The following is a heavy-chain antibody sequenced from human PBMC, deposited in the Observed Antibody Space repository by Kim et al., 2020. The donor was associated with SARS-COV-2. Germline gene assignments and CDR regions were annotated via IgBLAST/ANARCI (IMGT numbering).Heavy chain of an antibody. J-gene: IGHJ4*02. CDR2: GGTA. D-gene: IGHD2-8*02. CDR3: TTPYPGRFDF. V-gene: IGHV3-15*01. Sequence: GGTAAYAAPVKGRFTISRDDSKNTLYLQMNSLNTEDTAVYYCTTPYPGRFDFWGQGTLVTVSS.